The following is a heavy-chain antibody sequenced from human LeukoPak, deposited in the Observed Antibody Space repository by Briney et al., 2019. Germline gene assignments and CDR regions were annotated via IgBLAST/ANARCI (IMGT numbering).Heavy chain of an antibody. J-gene: IGHJ4*02. D-gene: IGHD6-19*01. CDR1: GFTFSSYA. V-gene: IGHV3-64*02. CDR2: ISSNGGTT. Sequence: GGSLRLSCAASGFTFSSYAMHWVRLSPGKGLEYVSGISSNGGTTSYADSVQGRFTISRDNSKNTLYLQMGSLRGEDMAVYYCAIVGSGWPGYYFDYWGQGTLVTVSS. CDR3: AIVGSGWPGYYFDY.